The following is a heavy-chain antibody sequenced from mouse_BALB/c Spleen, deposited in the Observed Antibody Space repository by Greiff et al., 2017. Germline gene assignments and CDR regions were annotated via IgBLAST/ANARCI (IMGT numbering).Heavy chain of an antibody. J-gene: IGHJ4*01. CDR1: GFTFSDYY. V-gene: IGHV5-4*02. CDR3: ARRYYYAMDY. Sequence: EVKLMESGGGLVKPGGSLKLSCAASGFTFSDYYMYWVRQTPEKRLEWVATISDGGSYTYYPDSVKGRFTISRDNAKNNLYLQMSSLKSEDTAMYYCARRYYYAMDYWGQGTSVTVSS. CDR2: ISDGGSYT.